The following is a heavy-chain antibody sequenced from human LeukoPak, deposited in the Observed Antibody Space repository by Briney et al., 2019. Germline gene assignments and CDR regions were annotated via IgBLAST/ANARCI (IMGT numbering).Heavy chain of an antibody. Sequence: LETLSLTCTVSGGSLSSYFWCWMRQPPGKGLEGIGNIYYSRSTYYNPSLKSLVTISVDTSNNQFSLQLCSATAADTAVYYCARRAVVVLGDYWGQGTLVTVSS. D-gene: IGHD3-22*01. CDR2: IYYSRST. V-gene: IGHV4-39*01. CDR3: ARRAVVVLGDY. CDR1: GGSLSSYF. J-gene: IGHJ4*02.